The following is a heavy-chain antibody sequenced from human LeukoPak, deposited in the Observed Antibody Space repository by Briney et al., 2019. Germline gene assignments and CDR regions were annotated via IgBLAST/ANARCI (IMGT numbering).Heavy chain of an antibody. CDR1: GYTFTSYG. J-gene: IGHJ5*02. CDR2: ISAYNGNT. V-gene: IGHV1-18*01. CDR3: ARATDYYDSSGYPFDP. Sequence: GASVEVSCKASGYTFTSYGISWVRQAPGQGLEWMGWISAYNGNTNYAQKLQGRVTMTTDTSTSTAYMELRSLRSDDTAVYYCARATDYYDSSGYPFDPWGQGTLVTVSS. D-gene: IGHD3-22*01.